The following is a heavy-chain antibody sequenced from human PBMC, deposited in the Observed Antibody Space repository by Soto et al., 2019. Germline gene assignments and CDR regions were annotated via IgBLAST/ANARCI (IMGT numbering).Heavy chain of an antibody. CDR1: GFTFSSYA. Sequence: PGGSLRLSCAASGFTFSSYAMSWVRQAPGKGLEWVSAISGSGGSTYYADSVKGRFTISRDNSKNTLYLQMNSLRAEDTAVYYWAQGKYYDFSNWFDPWGQGTLVTVSS. CDR2: ISGSGGST. V-gene: IGHV3-23*01. CDR3: AQGKYYDFSNWFDP. J-gene: IGHJ5*02. D-gene: IGHD3-3*01.